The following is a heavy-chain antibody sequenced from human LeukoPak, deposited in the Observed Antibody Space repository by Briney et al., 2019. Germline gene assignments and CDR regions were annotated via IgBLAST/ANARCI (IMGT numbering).Heavy chain of an antibody. CDR2: INPSVGTT. CDR1: GYTFTRHS. Sequence: ASVKVSCKASGYTFTRHSIHWVRQAPGQGLEWMGLINPSVGTTNYAQKFQGRVTMTRDTSTSTGYLELGSLRLEDTAVYYCAISGYDSAYYRDSWGRGTLVTVSP. J-gene: IGHJ4*02. D-gene: IGHD1-26*01. CDR3: AISGYDSAYYRDS. V-gene: IGHV1-46*01.